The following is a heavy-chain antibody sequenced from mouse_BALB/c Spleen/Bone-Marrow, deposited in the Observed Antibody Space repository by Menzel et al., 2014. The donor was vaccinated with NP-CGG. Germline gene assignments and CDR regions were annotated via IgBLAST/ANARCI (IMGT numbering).Heavy chain of an antibody. CDR2: ISSGGGYT. CDR1: GFTFSTYG. D-gene: IGHD4-1*01. V-gene: IGHV5-6*01. Sequence: EVHLVESGGDLVKPGGSLKLSCAASGFTFSTYGMSWVRQAPDKRLEWVATISSGGGYTYYPDSVKGRFTISRDNAYNTLYLQMSSLKSEDTAMYYCTRQRNWDHYAMDYWGQGTSVTVSS. CDR3: TRQRNWDHYAMDY. J-gene: IGHJ4*01.